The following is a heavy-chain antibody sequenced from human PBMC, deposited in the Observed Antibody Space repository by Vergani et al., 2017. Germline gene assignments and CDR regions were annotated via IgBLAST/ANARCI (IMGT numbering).Heavy chain of an antibody. V-gene: IGHV1-18*04. Sequence: QVQLVQSGAEVKKPGASVKVSCKASGYTFTSYGISWVRQAPGQGLEWMGWISAYNGNTNYAQKLQGRVTMTTDTSTSTAYMELRSLRSDDTAVYYCARDRVAGTPDLYYYYCGMDVWGQGTTVTVSS. CDR3: ARDRVAGTPDLYYYYCGMDV. CDR2: ISAYNGNT. D-gene: IGHD6-19*01. CDR1: GYTFTSYG. J-gene: IGHJ6*02.